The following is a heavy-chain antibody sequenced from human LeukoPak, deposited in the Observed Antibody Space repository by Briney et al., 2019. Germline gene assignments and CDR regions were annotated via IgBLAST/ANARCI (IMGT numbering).Heavy chain of an antibody. CDR2: IYYSGST. V-gene: IGHV4-39*07. CDR1: GGSISSSSYY. D-gene: IGHD2-2*01. CDR3: ARGKGSSCYFFDP. J-gene: IGHJ5*02. Sequence: SETLSLTCTVSGGSISSSSYYWGWIRQPPGKGLEWIGSIYYSGSTYYNPSLKSRVTISVDTSKNQFSLKLSSVTAADTAVYYCARGKGSSCYFFDPWGQGTLVTVSS.